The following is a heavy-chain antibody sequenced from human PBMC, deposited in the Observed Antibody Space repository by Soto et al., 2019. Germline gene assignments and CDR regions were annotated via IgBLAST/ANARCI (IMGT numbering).Heavy chain of an antibody. J-gene: IGHJ4*02. Sequence: SVKVSCKVSGNTLSGLPMHWVRQAPGKGLEWMGGIIPIFGTANYEQKFQGRVTITADESTSTAYMELSSLRSEDTAVYYCARDPPDSGSLLATEYWGQGTLVTVSS. D-gene: IGHD1-26*01. CDR2: IIPIFGTA. CDR1: GNTLSGLP. V-gene: IGHV1-69*13. CDR3: ARDPPDSGSLLATEY.